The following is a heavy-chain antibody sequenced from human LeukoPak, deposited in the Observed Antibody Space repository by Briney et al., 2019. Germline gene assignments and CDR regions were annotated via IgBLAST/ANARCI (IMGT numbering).Heavy chain of an antibody. Sequence: PGGSLRLSCAASGFTFSSYGMHWVRQAPGKGLEWVAVISYDGSNKYYADSVKGRFTISRDNSKNTLYLQMNSLRAEDTAVYYCAKARGYSYGPFGYWGQGTLVTVSS. D-gene: IGHD5-18*01. V-gene: IGHV3-30*18. J-gene: IGHJ4*02. CDR1: GFTFSSYG. CDR3: AKARGYSYGPFGY. CDR2: ISYDGSNK.